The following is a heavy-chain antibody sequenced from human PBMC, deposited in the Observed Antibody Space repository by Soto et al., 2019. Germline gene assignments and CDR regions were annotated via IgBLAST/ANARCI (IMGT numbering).Heavy chain of an antibody. J-gene: IGHJ4*02. CDR3: ALRKTGSYFDY. Sequence: GGSLRLSCAASGFTFSSYAMSWVLRAPGKGLEWVSAIGASGAGTYYADYVKGRFTISRDNSKNTLSLQMNSLRAEDTAVYYCALRKTGSYFDYWGQGTLVTVSS. CDR1: GFTFSSYA. V-gene: IGHV3-23*01. CDR2: IGASGAGT. D-gene: IGHD1-26*01.